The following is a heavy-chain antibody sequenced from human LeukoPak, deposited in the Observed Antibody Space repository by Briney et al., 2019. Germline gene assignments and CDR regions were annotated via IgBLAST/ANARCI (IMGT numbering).Heavy chain of an antibody. V-gene: IGHV1-8*01. CDR3: ARGSLGYYDSSGKPDDY. CDR2: MNPNSGNT. CDR1: GYTFTSYD. Sequence: ASVKVSCKASGYTFTSYDINWVRQATGQGLEWMGWMNPNSGNTGYAQKFQGRVTMTRNTSISTAYVELSSLRSEDTAVYYCARGSLGYYDSSGKPDDYWGQGTLVTVSS. J-gene: IGHJ4*02. D-gene: IGHD3-22*01.